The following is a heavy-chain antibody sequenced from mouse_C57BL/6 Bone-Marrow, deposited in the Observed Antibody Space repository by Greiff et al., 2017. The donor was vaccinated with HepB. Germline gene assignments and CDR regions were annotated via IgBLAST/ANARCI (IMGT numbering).Heavy chain of an antibody. Sequence: EVQRVESGGGLVKPGGSLKLSCAASGFTFSSYAMSWVRQTPEKRLEWVATISDGGSYTYYPDNVKGRFTISRDNAKNNLYLQMSHLKSEDTAMYYCARDGYYGSSYPFDCWGQGTTLTVSS. V-gene: IGHV5-4*01. CDR2: ISDGGSYT. CDR1: GFTFSSYA. CDR3: ARDGYYGSSYPFDC. J-gene: IGHJ2*01. D-gene: IGHD1-1*01.